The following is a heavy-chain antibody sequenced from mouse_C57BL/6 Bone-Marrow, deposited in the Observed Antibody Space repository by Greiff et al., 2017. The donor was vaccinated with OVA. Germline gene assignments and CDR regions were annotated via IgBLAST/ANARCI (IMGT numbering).Heavy chain of an antibody. CDR2: INPYNGGT. CDR3: ARNGDGSRFAY. V-gene: IGHV1-19*01. Sequence: VQLQQSGPVLVKPGASVKMSCKASGYTFTDYYMNWVKQSHGKSLEWIGVINPYNGGTSYNQKFKGKATLTVDKSSSTAYMELNSLTSEDSAVYYCARNGDGSRFAYWGQGTLVTVSA. D-gene: IGHD1-1*01. J-gene: IGHJ3*01. CDR1: GYTFTDYY.